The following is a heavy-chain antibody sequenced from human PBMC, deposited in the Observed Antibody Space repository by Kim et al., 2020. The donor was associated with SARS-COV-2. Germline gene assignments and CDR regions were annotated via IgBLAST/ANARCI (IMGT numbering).Heavy chain of an antibody. V-gene: IGHV3-21*04. J-gene: IGHJ5*02. CDR2: ISSSSSYI. CDR1: GFTFSSYS. Sequence: GGSLRLSCAASGFTFSSYSMNWVRQAPGKGLEWVSSISSSSSYIYYADSVKGRFTTSRDNAKNSLYLQMNSLRAEDTAVYYCARDKTMVRGVPSYSWFDPWGQGTLVTVSS. D-gene: IGHD3-10*01. CDR3: ARDKTMVRGVPSYSWFDP.